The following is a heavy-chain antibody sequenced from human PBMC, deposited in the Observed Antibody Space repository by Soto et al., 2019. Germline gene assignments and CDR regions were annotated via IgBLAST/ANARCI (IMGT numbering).Heavy chain of an antibody. V-gene: IGHV1-69*13. D-gene: IGHD6-19*01. Sequence: SVKVSCKASGGTFSSYAISWVRQAPGQGLEWMGGIIPIFGTANYAQKFQGRVTITADESTSTAYMELSSLRSEDTAVYYCAGPGYSSGYGNYYYGMDVWGQGTTVTVSS. J-gene: IGHJ6*02. CDR1: GGTFSSYA. CDR3: AGPGYSSGYGNYYYGMDV. CDR2: IIPIFGTA.